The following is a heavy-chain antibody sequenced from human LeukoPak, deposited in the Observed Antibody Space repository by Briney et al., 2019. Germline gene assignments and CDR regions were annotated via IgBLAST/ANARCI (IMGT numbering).Heavy chain of an antibody. Sequence: GGSLRLSCTASGFTFGDYAMSWFRQAPGKGLEWVGFIRSKAYGGTTEYAASVKGRFTISRDDSKSIAYLQMNSLKTEDTAVYYCTRADIVVVVAAIDYWGQGTLVTVSS. D-gene: IGHD2-15*01. V-gene: IGHV3-49*03. CDR1: GFTFGDYA. J-gene: IGHJ4*02. CDR2: IRSKAYGGTT. CDR3: TRADIVVVVAAIDY.